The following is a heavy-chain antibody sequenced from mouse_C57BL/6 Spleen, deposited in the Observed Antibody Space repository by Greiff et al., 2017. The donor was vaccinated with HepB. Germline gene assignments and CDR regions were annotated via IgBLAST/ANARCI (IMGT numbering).Heavy chain of an antibody. CDR1: GYTFTDYY. J-gene: IGHJ4*01. CDR2: INPNNGGT. D-gene: IGHD3-2*02. Sequence: EVQLQQSGPELVKPGASVKISCKASGYTFTDYYMNWVKQSHGKSLEWIGDINPNNGGTSYNQKFKGKATLTVDKSSSTAYMELRSLTSEDSAVYYCARSTAQATRNAMDYWGQGTSVTVSS. CDR3: ARSTAQATRNAMDY. V-gene: IGHV1-26*01.